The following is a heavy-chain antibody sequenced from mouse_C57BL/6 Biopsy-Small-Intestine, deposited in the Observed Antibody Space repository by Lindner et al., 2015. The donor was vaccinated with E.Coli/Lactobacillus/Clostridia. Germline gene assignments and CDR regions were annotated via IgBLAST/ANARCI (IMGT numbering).Heavy chain of an antibody. D-gene: IGHD2-2*01. V-gene: IGHV1-66*01. CDR1: GYNLTNYY. CDR3: AKEGIPFPTPDVAWFDP. J-gene: IGHJ4*01. Sequence: SVKVSCKASGYNLTNYYLHWVRQVPGGGLEWLGWINPNSGNTFYAQKFVGRLTLTRDQSLNTAYLELARLIFDDSARYYCAKEGIPFPTPDVAWFDPWGQGTLVTVSS. CDR2: INPNSGNT.